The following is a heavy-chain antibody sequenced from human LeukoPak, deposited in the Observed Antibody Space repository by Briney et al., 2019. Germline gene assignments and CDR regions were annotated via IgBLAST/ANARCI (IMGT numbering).Heavy chain of an antibody. D-gene: IGHD3-22*01. Sequence: ASVKVSCKASGYTFTGYYMHWVRQAPGQGLEWMGRINPNSGGTNYAQKFQGRVTMTRDTSINTAYMDLSRLRSDDTAVYYCARGSNSVYYFNVVAPYYFDYWAREPWSPSPQ. J-gene: IGHJ4*02. CDR1: GYTFTGYY. V-gene: IGHV1-2*06. CDR2: INPNSGGT. CDR3: ARGSNSVYYFNVVAPYYFDY.